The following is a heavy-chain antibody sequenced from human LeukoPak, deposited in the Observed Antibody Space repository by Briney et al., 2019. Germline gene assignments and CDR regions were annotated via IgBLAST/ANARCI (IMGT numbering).Heavy chain of an antibody. V-gene: IGHV3-30*18. CDR1: GFTFSSYG. J-gene: IGHJ4*02. D-gene: IGHD6-13*01. CDR2: ISYDGSNK. CDR3: AKDLSWSFDY. Sequence: GGSLRLSCAASGFTFSSYGMHWVRQAPGKGLEWVAVISYDGSNKYYADSVKGQFTISRHNSKNTLYLQMNSLRAEDTAVYYCAKDLSWSFDYWGQGTLVTVSS.